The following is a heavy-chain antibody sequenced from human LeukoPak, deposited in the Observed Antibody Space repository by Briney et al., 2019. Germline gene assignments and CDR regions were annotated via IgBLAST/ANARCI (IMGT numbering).Heavy chain of an antibody. CDR3: ASPRHYYYDSSGYLDY. Sequence: GGSLRLSRAASGFTFSSYAMSWVRQAPGKGLEWVSAISGSGGSTYYADSVKGRFTISRDNSKNTLYLQMNSLRAEDTAVYYCASPRHYYYDSSGYLDYWGQGTLVTVSS. D-gene: IGHD3-22*01. V-gene: IGHV3-23*01. CDR1: GFTFSSYA. CDR2: ISGSGGST. J-gene: IGHJ4*02.